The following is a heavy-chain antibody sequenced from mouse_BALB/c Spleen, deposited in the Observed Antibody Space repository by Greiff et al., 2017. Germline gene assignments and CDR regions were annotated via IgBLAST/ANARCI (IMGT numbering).Heavy chain of an antibody. CDR3: VRDSGYGGYFDY. CDR2: IWTGGGT. J-gene: IGHJ2*01. D-gene: IGHD1-2*01. Sequence: VQRVESGPGLVAPSQSLSITCTVSGFSLTSYDISWIRQPPGKGLEWLGVIWTGGGTNYNSAFMSRLSISKDNSKSQVFLKMNSLQTDDTAIYYCVRDSGYGGYFDYWGQGTTLTVSS. CDR1: GFSLTSYD. V-gene: IGHV2-9-2*01.